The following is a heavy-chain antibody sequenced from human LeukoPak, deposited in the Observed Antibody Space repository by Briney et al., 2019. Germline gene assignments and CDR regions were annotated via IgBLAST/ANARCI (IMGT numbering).Heavy chain of an antibody. CDR2: ISSTSSYT. CDR3: AAGTAADY. CDR1: GIPFSDYY. D-gene: IGHD6-25*01. V-gene: IGHV3-11*03. Sequence: GGSLRLSCVVSGIPFSDYYMNWIRQAPGKGLEWISYISSTSSYTDYADSVEARFTISRDHAQNKLFLQMNSLRVEDTAVYYCAAGTAADYWGQGTRVAVSA. J-gene: IGHJ4*02.